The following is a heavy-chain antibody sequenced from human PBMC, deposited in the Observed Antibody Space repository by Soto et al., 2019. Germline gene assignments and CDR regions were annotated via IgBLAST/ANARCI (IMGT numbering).Heavy chain of an antibody. J-gene: IGHJ4*02. V-gene: IGHV1-69*13. CDR2: IIPIFGTA. Sequence: SVKVSCKASGGTFSSYAISWVRQAPGQGLEWMGGIIPIFGTANYAQKFQGRVTITADESTSTAYMELSSLRSEDTAVYYCARTFAGDYVVDYWGQGTLVTVSS. CDR1: GGTFSSYA. CDR3: ARTFAGDYVVDY. D-gene: IGHD4-17*01.